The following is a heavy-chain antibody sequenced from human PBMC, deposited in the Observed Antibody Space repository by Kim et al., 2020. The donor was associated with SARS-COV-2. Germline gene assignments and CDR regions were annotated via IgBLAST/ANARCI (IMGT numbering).Heavy chain of an antibody. CDR3: AREGSYPRLYGMDV. J-gene: IGHJ6*02. V-gene: IGHV4-59*13. CDR2: IYYSGST. CDR1: GGSISSYY. D-gene: IGHD3-10*01. Sequence: SETLSLTCTVSGGSISSYYWSWIRQPPGKGLEWIGYIYYSGSTNYNPSLKSRVTISVDTSKNQFSLKLSSVTAADTAVYYCAREGSYPRLYGMDVWGQGTTVTVSS.